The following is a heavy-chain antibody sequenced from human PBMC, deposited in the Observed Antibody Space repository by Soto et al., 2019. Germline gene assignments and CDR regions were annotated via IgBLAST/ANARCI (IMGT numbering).Heavy chain of an antibody. Sequence: GGSLRLSCTASGFTFGDYAMSWFRQAPGKGLEWVGFIRSKAYGGTTVYAASVKGRFTISRDDSKSIAYLQMNSLKTEDTAVYYCTTNYYDSSGYDNWFDPWGQGILVTVSS. CDR3: TTNYYDSSGYDNWFDP. V-gene: IGHV3-49*03. J-gene: IGHJ5*02. CDR2: IRSKAYGGTT. CDR1: GFTFGDYA. D-gene: IGHD3-22*01.